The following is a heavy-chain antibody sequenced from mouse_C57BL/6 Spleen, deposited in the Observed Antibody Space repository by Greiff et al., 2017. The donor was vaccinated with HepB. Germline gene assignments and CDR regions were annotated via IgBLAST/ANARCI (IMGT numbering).Heavy chain of an antibody. Sequence: EVKLEESGGGLVKPGGSLKLSCAASGFTFSDYGMHWVRQTPEKGLEWVAYISSGSSTNYYADTVKGRFTISRDNAKNTLFLQMTSLRSEDTAMYYCARGHGNSFAYWGQGTLVTVSA. CDR3: ARGHGNSFAY. CDR2: ISSGSSTN. J-gene: IGHJ3*01. V-gene: IGHV5-17*01. D-gene: IGHD2-1*01. CDR1: GFTFSDYG.